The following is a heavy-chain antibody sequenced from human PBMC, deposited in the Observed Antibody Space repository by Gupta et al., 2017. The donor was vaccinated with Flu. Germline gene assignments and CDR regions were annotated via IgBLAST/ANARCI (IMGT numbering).Heavy chain of an antibody. CDR2: IYTSGST. CDR3: ARDQEGWFDP. Sequence: QVQLQESGPGLVKPSQTLSLTCTVSGGSISSGSYYWSWIRQPAGKGLEWIGRIYTSGSTNDNPSLKSRVTISVDTSKNQFSLKMRSVTAADTAVYDGARDQEGWFDPGGQGTLVTVSS. CDR1: GGSISSGSYY. J-gene: IGHJ5*02. V-gene: IGHV4-61*02.